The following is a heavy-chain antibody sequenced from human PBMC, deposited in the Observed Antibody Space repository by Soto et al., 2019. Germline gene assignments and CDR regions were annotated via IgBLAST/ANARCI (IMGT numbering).Heavy chain of an antibody. D-gene: IGHD1-26*01. CDR1: GFTFSNYG. V-gene: IGHV3-33*01. J-gene: IGHJ6*02. CDR2: IWHDGNNK. CDR3: ASDLVGASDSYGLDV. Sequence: GGSLRLSCAASGFTFSNYGMHWVRQAPGKGLEWVAIIWHDGNNKYYADSVRGRFIISRDNSKNRLYLQMNSLRAENTAVYYCASDLVGASDSYGLDVWGQGTPVTVSS.